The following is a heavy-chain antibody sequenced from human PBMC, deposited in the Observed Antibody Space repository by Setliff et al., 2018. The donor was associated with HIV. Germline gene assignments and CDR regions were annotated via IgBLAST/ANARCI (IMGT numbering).Heavy chain of an antibody. Sequence: GGSLRLSCTASGFTFGDYAMSWVRQAPGKGLEWVGFIRSKAYGGTTEYAASVKGRFTISRDDSKSIAYLQVNSLKTEDTAVYYCTREVVPAAMGYYYYYMDVWGKGTTVTVSS. CDR3: TREVVPAAMGYYYYYMDV. CDR2: IRSKAYGGTT. D-gene: IGHD2-2*01. J-gene: IGHJ6*03. V-gene: IGHV3-49*04. CDR1: GFTFGDYA.